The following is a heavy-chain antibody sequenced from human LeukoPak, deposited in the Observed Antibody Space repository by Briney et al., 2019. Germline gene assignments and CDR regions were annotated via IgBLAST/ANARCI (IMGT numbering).Heavy chain of an antibody. D-gene: IGHD3-10*01. V-gene: IGHV4-59*08. CDR2: IYYSGST. CDR3: ARRGPGGRAFDI. J-gene: IGHJ3*02. CDR1: DDSISDYY. Sequence: SETLSHTCTVSDDSISDYYRGWIRQPPGKGLEWIGYIYYSGSTNYNPSLKSRVTISVDTSRNQFSLKLSSVTAADTAVYYCARRGPGGRAFDIWGQGTMVTVSS.